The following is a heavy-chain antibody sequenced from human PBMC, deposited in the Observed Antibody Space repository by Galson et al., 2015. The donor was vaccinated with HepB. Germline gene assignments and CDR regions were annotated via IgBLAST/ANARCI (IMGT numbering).Heavy chain of an antibody. D-gene: IGHD2-15*01. J-gene: IGHJ3*02. CDR3: AREVAEVVAAPGVNAFDI. CDR2: ISSSSSTI. V-gene: IGHV3-48*01. CDR1: GFTFSSYS. Sequence: SLRLSCAASGFTFSSYSMNWVRQAPGKGLEWVSYISSSSSTIYYADSVKGRFTISRDNAKNSLYLQMNSLRAEDTAVYYCAREVAEVVAAPGVNAFDIWGQGTMVTVSS.